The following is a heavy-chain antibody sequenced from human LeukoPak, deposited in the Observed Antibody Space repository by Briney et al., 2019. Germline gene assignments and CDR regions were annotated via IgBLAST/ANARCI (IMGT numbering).Heavy chain of an antibody. CDR3: AKETDSGYDLSLFWDY. CDR1: GFTFSSYA. CDR2: ISGSGGST. D-gene: IGHD5-12*01. J-gene: IGHJ4*02. Sequence: GVSLRLSCAASGFTFSSYAMSWVRQAPGKGLEWVSAISGSGGSTYYADSVKGRFTISRDNSKNTLYLQMNSLRAEDTAVYYCAKETDSGYDLSLFWDYWGQGTLVTVSS. V-gene: IGHV3-23*01.